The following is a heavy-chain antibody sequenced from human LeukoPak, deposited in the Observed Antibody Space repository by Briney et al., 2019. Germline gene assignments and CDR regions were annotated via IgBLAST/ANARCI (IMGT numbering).Heavy chain of an antibody. D-gene: IGHD5-24*01. CDR2: IYSSGST. V-gene: IGHV3-66*01. CDR3: ARGRDGYNYGPFDY. J-gene: IGHJ4*02. Sequence: GGSLRLSCAASGFTVSSNYMSWVRQAPGKGLEWVSVIYSSGSTYYADSVKGRFTISRDNSKNTLYLQMNSLRAEDTAVYYCARGRDGYNYGPFDYWGQGTLVTVSS. CDR1: GFTVSSNY.